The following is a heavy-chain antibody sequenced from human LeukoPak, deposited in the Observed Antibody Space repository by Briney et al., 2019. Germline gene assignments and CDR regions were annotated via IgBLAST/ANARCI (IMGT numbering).Heavy chain of an antibody. V-gene: IGHV4-30-2*01. CDR3: ARLARQLAKGKQQLVLDY. CDR2: SLQSGST. Sequence: KPSQTLSLTCTVSGGSLNSGDYYCSWVRQPPGKGLEWIGYSLQSGSTSYNASLKSRVTISVDRSETQFSLKLSSVTAADTAVYYCARLARQLAKGKQQLVLDYWGQGTLVTVSS. J-gene: IGHJ4*02. D-gene: IGHD6-13*01. CDR1: GGSLNSGDYY.